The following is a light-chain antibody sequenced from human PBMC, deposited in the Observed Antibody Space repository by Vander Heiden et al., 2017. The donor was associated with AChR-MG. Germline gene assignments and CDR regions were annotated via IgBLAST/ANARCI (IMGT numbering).Light chain of an antibody. J-gene: IGLJ3*02. CDR1: KLGHKY. CDR3: QAWDSSTAV. Sequence: SYELAQAPSVSVSPGQTATITCSGDKLGHKYACWYQQKPGQSPVLVIYQDNNRPSGIPERFSGSNSGNTATLTISGTQAMDEADYYCQAWDSSTAVFGGGTKLTVL. V-gene: IGLV3-1*01. CDR2: QDN.